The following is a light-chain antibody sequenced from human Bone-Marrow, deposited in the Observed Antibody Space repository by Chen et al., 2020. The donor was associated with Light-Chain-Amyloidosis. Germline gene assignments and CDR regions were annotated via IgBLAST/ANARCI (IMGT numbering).Light chain of an antibody. CDR3: QQYYATPWT. Sequence: DIVMTQSPDSLAVSLGERAIINCKSSQTVLDSSRNKHSLNWYQQKAGQPPKLLIYWASTRESGVPDRFSGSGSGTDFTLTISSLRAEDVAVYYCQQYYATPWTVGQGIKVEIK. CDR1: QTVLDSSRNKHS. J-gene: IGKJ1*01. V-gene: IGKV4-1*01. CDR2: WAS.